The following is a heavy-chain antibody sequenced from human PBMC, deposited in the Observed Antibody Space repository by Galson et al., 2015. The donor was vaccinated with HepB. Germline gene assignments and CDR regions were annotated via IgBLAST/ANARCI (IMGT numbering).Heavy chain of an antibody. Sequence: SLRLSCAASGFTFSNAWMSWVRQAPGKGLEWVGRIKSKTDGGTTDYAAPVKGRFTISRDDSKNTLYLQMNSLKTEDTAVYYCGYFDWLLYSPLGWGQGTLVTVSS. D-gene: IGHD3-9*01. J-gene: IGHJ4*02. CDR1: GFTFSNAW. V-gene: IGHV3-15*01. CDR3: GYFDWLLYSPLG. CDR2: IKSKTDGGTT.